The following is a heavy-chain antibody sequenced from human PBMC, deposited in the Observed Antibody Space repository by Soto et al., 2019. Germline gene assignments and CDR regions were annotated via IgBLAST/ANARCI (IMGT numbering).Heavy chain of an antibody. CDR3: ASRHSSPYFDY. CDR2: IYYSGST. J-gene: IGHJ4*02. V-gene: IGHV4-30-4*01. D-gene: IGHD3-22*01. CDR1: AGSISSGDYY. Sequence: QVQLQESGPGLVKPSQTLSLTCTVSAGSISSGDYYWSWIRQPPGKGLEWIGSIYYSGSTYYNPSLKSRVTISVDTTKNQFSLKLNSVTAADTAVYYCASRHSSPYFDYWGQGTLVTVSS.